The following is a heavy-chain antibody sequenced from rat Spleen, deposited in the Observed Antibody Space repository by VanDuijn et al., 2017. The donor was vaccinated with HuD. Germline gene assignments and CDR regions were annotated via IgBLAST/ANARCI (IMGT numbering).Heavy chain of an antibody. CDR2: ISFDGGGT. V-gene: IGHV5-29*01. J-gene: IGHJ4*01. CDR3: AASPITTLMDA. Sequence: EVQLVESGGGLVQPKESLKISCAASGFIFNNYGMAWVRQAPKKGLEWVAYISFDGGGTYYRDSVKGRFTISRDNSKNTLYLEMNSLRSEDTAMYYCAASPITTLMDAWGQGASVTVSS. CDR1: GFIFNNYG. D-gene: IGHD1-10*01.